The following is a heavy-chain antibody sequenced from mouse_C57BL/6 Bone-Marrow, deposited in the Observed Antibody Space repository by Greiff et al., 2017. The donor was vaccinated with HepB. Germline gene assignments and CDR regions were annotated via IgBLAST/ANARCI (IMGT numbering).Heavy chain of an antibody. D-gene: IGHD1-1*01. Sequence: EVQLQQSGAELVRPGASVKLSCTASGFNIKDDYMHWVKQRPEQGLEWIGWIDPENGDTEYASKFQGKATITADTSSNTAYLQLSSLTSEDTAVYYCTTITTSRFAYWGQVTLVTVSA. CDR2: IDPENGDT. J-gene: IGHJ3*01. CDR1: GFNIKDDY. V-gene: IGHV14-4*01. CDR3: TTITTSRFAY.